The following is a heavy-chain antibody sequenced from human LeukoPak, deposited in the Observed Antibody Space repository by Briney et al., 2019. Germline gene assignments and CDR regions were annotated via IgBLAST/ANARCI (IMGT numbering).Heavy chain of an antibody. J-gene: IGHJ4*02. V-gene: IGHV1-2*02. D-gene: IGHD6-19*01. Sequence: ASVKVSCKASGYTFTGYYIHCVRQAPGQGLEWMGWINPNSGGTNYAQKFQGRVTMTRDTSISTAYMELSRLRSDDTAVYYCARGEYSSALLDYWGQGTLVTVSS. CDR2: INPNSGGT. CDR1: GYTFTGYY. CDR3: ARGEYSSALLDY.